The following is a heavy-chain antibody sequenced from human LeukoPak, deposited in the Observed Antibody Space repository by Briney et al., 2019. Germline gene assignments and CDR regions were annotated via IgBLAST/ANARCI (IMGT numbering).Heavy chain of an antibody. J-gene: IGHJ3*01. CDR1: GYTFTSYF. V-gene: IGHV1-46*01. CDR3: ARDADWQYAFDV. Sequence: ASVKVPCKTSGYTFTSYFLHWVRQAPGQGLEWMGIINPSGGSTTYAQKFQGRVTMTRDTSTNTVYMELRNLRSEDTAAYFCARDADWQYAFDVWGQGTMVSVSS. CDR2: INPSGGST. D-gene: IGHD3-9*01.